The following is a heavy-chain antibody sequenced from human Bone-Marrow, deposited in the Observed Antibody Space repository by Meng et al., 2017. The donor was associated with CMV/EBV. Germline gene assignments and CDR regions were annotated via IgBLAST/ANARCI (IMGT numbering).Heavy chain of an antibody. D-gene: IGHD3-10*01. CDR3: ARAWKPSLSDYYGSGSYFGWFDP. CDR1: GGTFSSYA. V-gene: IGHV1-69*05. J-gene: IGHJ5*02. CDR2: IIPIFGTA. Sequence: SVKVSCKASGGTFSSYAISWVRQAPGQGLEWMGGIIPIFGTANYAQKFQGRVTITTDESTSTAYMALSSLRSEDTAVYYCARAWKPSLSDYYGSGSYFGWFDPWGQGTLVTVSS.